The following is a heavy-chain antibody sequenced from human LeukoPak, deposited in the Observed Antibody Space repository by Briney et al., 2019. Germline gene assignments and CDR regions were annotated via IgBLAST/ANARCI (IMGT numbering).Heavy chain of an antibody. CDR1: GFTFSSYW. Sequence: GGSLRLSCAASGFTFSSYWMHWVRQAPGKGLVWVSRINSGGSSTSYADSVKGRFTISRDNAKNTLYLQMDSLRAEDTAVYYCAKDGSSWSNWLDPWGQGTLVTVSS. J-gene: IGHJ5*02. CDR3: AKDGSSWSNWLDP. V-gene: IGHV3-74*01. D-gene: IGHD6-13*01. CDR2: INSGGSST.